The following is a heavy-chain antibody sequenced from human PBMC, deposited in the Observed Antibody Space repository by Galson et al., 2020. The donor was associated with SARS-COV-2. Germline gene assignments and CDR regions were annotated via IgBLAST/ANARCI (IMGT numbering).Heavy chain of an antibody. CDR2: FNPQDGET. V-gene: IGHV1-24*01. CDR3: ATDLIAAAGSYYYYYGRDV. J-gene: IGHJ6*02. D-gene: IGHD6-13*01. CDR1: GYTLNELT. Sequence: ASVTVSCQVSGYTLNELTLHWVRQAPGKRLEWMGGFNPQDGETIHAQKFQGSVTMTEDTSTDTAYMELSSLRSEDTAVYYCATDLIAAAGSYYYYYGRDVWGQGTTVTVSS.